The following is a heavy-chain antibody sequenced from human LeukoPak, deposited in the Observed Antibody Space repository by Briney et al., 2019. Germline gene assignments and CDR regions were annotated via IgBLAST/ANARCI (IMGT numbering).Heavy chain of an antibody. J-gene: IGHJ4*02. CDR3: AKVRVYYDFWSGLDY. CDR2: ISGSGGST. D-gene: IGHD3-3*01. V-gene: IGHV3-23*01. Sequence: GGSLRLSCAASGFTFSSYAMSWVRQAPGKGLEWVSAISGSGGSTYYADSVKGRFTISRDNSKNTLYLQMSSPRGEDTAVYYCAKVRVYYDFWSGLDYWGQGTLVTVSS. CDR1: GFTFSSYA.